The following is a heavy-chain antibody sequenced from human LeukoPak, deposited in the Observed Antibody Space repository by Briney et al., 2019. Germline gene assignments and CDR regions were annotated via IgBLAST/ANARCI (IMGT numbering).Heavy chain of an antibody. D-gene: IGHD3-10*02. V-gene: IGHV3-23*01. Sequence: PGGSLRLSCAASGFTFSSYAMSWVRQAPGKGLEWVSTFSGSGGSTYYADSVKGRFTIARDNSKNTLYLQMNSLRAEDTAVYYCAELGITMIGGVWGKGTTVTISS. CDR2: FSGSGGST. J-gene: IGHJ6*04. CDR3: AELGITMIGGV. CDR1: GFTFSSYA.